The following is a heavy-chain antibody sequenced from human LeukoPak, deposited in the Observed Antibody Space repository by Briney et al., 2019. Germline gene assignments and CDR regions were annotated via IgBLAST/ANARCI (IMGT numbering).Heavy chain of an antibody. CDR2: INWNGGTT. Sequence: GGSLRLSCAASGFTFSSYAMHWVRQAPGKGLEWVSGINWNGGTTGYVDSVKGRFTISRDNAKNSLYLQMNSLRAEDTALYHCARDRSYGSFDYWGQGTLVTVSS. CDR1: GFTFSSYA. D-gene: IGHD5-18*01. CDR3: ARDRSYGSFDY. V-gene: IGHV3-20*01. J-gene: IGHJ4*02.